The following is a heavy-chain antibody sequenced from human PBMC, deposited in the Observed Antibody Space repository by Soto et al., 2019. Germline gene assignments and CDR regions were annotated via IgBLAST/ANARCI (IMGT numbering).Heavy chain of an antibody. CDR3: ASGGIAVAAYFAY. CDR2: INHSGST. Sequence: SETLSLTCAVYGGSFSGYYWSWIRQPPGKGLEWIGEINHSGSTNYNPSLKSRVTISVDTSKNQFSLKLSSVTAADTAVYYCASGGIAVAAYFAYWGQGTLVTVSS. V-gene: IGHV4-34*01. CDR1: GGSFSGYY. D-gene: IGHD6-19*01. J-gene: IGHJ4*02.